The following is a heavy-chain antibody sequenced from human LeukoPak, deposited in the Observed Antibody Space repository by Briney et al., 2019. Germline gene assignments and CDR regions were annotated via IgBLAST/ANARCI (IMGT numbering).Heavy chain of an antibody. J-gene: IGHJ4*02. CDR2: INHSGST. V-gene: IGHV4-34*01. D-gene: IGHD6-13*01. CDR3: ARKVSSSWYRY. Sequence: SETLSLTCAVCGGSFSCYYWSWIRQPPGKGLEWIGGINHSGSTNYNPSLKSRVTISVDTSKNQFSLKLSSVTAADTAVYYCARKVSSSWYRYWGQGTLVTVSS. CDR1: GGSFSCYY.